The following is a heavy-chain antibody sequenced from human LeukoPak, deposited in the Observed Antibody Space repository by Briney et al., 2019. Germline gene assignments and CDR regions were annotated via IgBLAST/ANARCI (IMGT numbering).Heavy chain of an antibody. CDR2: IYHSGNI. CDR3: ARVFQDAFDI. J-gene: IGHJ3*02. CDR1: GGSISSGGYS. V-gene: IGHV4-30-2*01. Sequence: SQTLSLTCAVSGGSISSGGYSWSWIRQPLGKGLEWIGFIYHSGNIYYNPSLKSRVTISVDRSKNQFSLNLSSVTAADTAVYYCARVFQDAFDIWGQGTMVTVSS.